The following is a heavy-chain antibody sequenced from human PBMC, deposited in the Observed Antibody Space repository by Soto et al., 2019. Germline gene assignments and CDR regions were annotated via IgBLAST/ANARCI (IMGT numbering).Heavy chain of an antibody. Sequence: QVQLVQSGTEVKKPGASVKVSCKTSGYSFTKYGLHWVRQAPGQRLERMGWINPGNGDTKYSQKFQGRVTITRDTSATTAYMELSSLRSEDSAVFYCARTDCSSTSCYNYYYYGMDVWGQGTTVTVSS. J-gene: IGHJ6*02. CDR2: INPGNGDT. D-gene: IGHD2-2*01. CDR1: GYSFTKYG. V-gene: IGHV1-3*01. CDR3: ARTDCSSTSCYNYYYYGMDV.